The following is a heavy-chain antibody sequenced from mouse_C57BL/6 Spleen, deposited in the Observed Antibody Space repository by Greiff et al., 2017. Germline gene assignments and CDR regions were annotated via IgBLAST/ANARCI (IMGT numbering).Heavy chain of an antibody. V-gene: IGHV1-80*01. CDR2: IYPGDGDP. CDR1: GYAFSSYW. D-gene: IGHD1-1*01. CDR3: ARGTTVVAPDD. J-gene: IGHJ2*01. Sequence: VQLQQSGAELVKPGASVKISCKASGYAFSSYWMNWVKQRPGKGLEWIGQIYPGDGDPNSNGKFKGKATLTADKSSSTAYMQLSSLTSEDSAVYFCARGTTVVAPDDWGQGTTLTVSS.